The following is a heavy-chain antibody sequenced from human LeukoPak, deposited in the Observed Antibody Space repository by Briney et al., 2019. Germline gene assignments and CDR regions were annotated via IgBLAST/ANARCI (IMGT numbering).Heavy chain of an antibody. Sequence: KTGGSLRLSCAASGFTVSGNYMSWVRQAPGKGLEWVGRIKSKGDGETTDYAAFVKGRFSMSRDDSRATMYLQMYSLEAEDTAVYYCTTDLGATMIRGVIVSWGQGALVTVSS. CDR1: GFTVSGNY. J-gene: IGHJ4*02. CDR2: IKSKGDGETT. V-gene: IGHV3-15*05. D-gene: IGHD3-10*01. CDR3: TTDLGATMIRGVIVS.